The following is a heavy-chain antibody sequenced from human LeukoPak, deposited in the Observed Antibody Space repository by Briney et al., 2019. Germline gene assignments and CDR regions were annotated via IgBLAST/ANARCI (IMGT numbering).Heavy chain of an antibody. D-gene: IGHD3-10*01. CDR2: TDTSGKYI. CDR1: GFPFSNYG. J-gene: IGHJ3*02. Sequence: GGSLKLSCAASGFPFSNYGMNWVRQAPGKGLEWVSFTDTSGKYIYYGDSVKGRFTISRDNAKNLLFLQMNGLRAEDTAVYYCARGRSITLLRGVAMSDGFDIWGQGAMVAVSS. CDR3: ARGRSITLLRGVAMSDGFDI. V-gene: IGHV3-21*06.